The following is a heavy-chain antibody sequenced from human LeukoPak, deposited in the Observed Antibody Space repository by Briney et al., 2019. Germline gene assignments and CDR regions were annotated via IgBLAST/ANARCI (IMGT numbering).Heavy chain of an antibody. D-gene: IGHD3-3*01. Sequence: SETLSLTCAVYGGSFSGYYWSWIRQPPGKGLEWIGEINHSGSTNYNPSLKSRVTISVDTSKNQFSLKLSSVTAADTAVYYCARGGTIFGVVIMGPYYYYGMDAWGQGTTVTVSS. J-gene: IGHJ6*02. CDR3: ARGGTIFGVVIMGPYYYYGMDA. CDR1: GGSFSGYY. CDR2: INHSGST. V-gene: IGHV4-34*01.